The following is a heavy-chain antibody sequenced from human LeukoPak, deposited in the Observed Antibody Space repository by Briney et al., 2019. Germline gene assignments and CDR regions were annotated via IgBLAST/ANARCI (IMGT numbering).Heavy chain of an antibody. J-gene: IGHJ4*02. CDR3: AREGGGVFGVVRRPFDY. V-gene: IGHV4-39*07. D-gene: IGHD3-3*01. CDR1: GGSLSSGDYY. Sequence: KPSETLSLTCTVSGGSLSSGDYYWSWIRQPPGKGVEWIGSIYYSGSTYYNPSLKSRVTISVDTSKNQFSLKLSSVTAADTAVYYCAREGGGVFGVVRRPFDYWGQGTLVTVSS. CDR2: IYYSGST.